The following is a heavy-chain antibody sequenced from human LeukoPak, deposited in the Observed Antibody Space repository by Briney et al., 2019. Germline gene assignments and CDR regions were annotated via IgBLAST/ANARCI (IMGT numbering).Heavy chain of an antibody. V-gene: IGHV1-69*01. CDR1: GGTFSSYA. Sequence: SVKVSCKASGGTFSSYAISWVRQAPGQGLEWMGGIIPIFGTANYAQKFQGRVTITADESTSTAYMELSGLRSEDTAVYYCARGVLEWLSFDYWGQGTLVTVSS. CDR3: ARGVLEWLSFDY. J-gene: IGHJ4*02. CDR2: IIPIFGTA. D-gene: IGHD3-3*01.